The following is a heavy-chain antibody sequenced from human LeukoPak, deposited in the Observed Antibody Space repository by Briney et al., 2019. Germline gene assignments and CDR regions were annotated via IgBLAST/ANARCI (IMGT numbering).Heavy chain of an antibody. D-gene: IGHD3-22*01. CDR1: GGSISSYY. Sequence: SETLSLTCTVSGGSISSYYWSWIRQPPGKGLEWIGYIYYSGSTNYNPSLKSRVTISVDTSKNQFSLKLSSVTAADTAVYYCARLLSGYYYTPVGHYYYYMDVWGKGTTVTVSS. CDR2: IYYSGST. CDR3: ARLLSGYYYTPVGHYYYYMDV. J-gene: IGHJ6*03. V-gene: IGHV4-59*01.